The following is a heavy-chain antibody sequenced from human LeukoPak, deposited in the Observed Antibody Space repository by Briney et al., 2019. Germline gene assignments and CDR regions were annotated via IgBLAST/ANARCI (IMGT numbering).Heavy chain of an antibody. Sequence: QSGGSLRLSCAASGFTFSSYAMSWVRQAPGKGLEWVSAISGSGGSTYYADSVKGRFTISRDNSKNTLYLQMNSLRAEDTAVYYCAKDSQVLRFLEWLFDYWGQGTLVTVSS. CDR3: AKDSQVLRFLEWLFDY. D-gene: IGHD3-3*01. CDR2: ISGSGGST. J-gene: IGHJ4*02. V-gene: IGHV3-23*01. CDR1: GFTFSSYA.